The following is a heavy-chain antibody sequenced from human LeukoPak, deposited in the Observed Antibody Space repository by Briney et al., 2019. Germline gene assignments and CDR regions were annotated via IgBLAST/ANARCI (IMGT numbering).Heavy chain of an antibody. CDR3: ARVYDFWSGYYYFDY. V-gene: IGHV3-30*03. CDR2: ISYDGSNK. CDR1: GMNFRKYV. Sequence: GGSLRLSCEASGMNFRKYVMNWVRQAPGKGLEWVAVISYDGSNKYYADSVKGRFTISRDNSKNTLYPQMNSLRAEDTAVYYCARVYDFWSGYYYFDYWGQGTLVTVSS. D-gene: IGHD3-3*01. J-gene: IGHJ4*02.